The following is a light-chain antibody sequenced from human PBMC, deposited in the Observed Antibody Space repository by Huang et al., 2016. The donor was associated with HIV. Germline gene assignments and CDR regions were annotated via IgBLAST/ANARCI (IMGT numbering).Light chain of an antibody. Sequence: DIQMTQSPSSLSASVGDRLTITCRASHSISNYLNWYQQKPGKAPNLLIYAASNLQSGAPSRFSGSGSGTDFTLTVSSLQPEDFATYYCQQSYSTLLTFGGGTKVEI. V-gene: IGKV1-39*01. CDR3: QQSYSTLLT. CDR1: HSISNY. J-gene: IGKJ4*01. CDR2: AAS.